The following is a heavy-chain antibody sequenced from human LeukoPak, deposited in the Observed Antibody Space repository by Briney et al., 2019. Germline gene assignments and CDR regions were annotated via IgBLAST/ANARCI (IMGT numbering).Heavy chain of an antibody. D-gene: IGHD3-10*01. Sequence: ASVKVSCKASGYTFTSYYMHWVRQAPGQGLEWMGIINPSGGSTSYAQKFQGRVTMTRDMSTSTVYVELSSLRSEDTAVYYCAAVDQDMVRGVPFAFGIWGQGTMVTVSS. CDR1: GYTFTSYY. CDR2: INPSGGST. J-gene: IGHJ3*02. V-gene: IGHV1-46*01. CDR3: AAVDQDMVRGVPFAFGI.